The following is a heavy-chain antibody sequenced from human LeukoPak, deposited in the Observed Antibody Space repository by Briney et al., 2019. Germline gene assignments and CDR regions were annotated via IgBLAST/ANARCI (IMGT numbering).Heavy chain of an antibody. V-gene: IGHV3-30*02. CDR1: GFTFSSYA. CDR2: IRSDGSNK. Sequence: GGSLRLSCAASGFTFSSYAMSWARQAPGKGLEWVAFIRSDGSNKYYANSVKGRFTISRDNSKNTLYLQMNSLRAEDTAVYHCAKGNGDYVGSLGYWGQGTLVTVSS. D-gene: IGHD4-17*01. CDR3: AKGNGDYVGSLGY. J-gene: IGHJ4*02.